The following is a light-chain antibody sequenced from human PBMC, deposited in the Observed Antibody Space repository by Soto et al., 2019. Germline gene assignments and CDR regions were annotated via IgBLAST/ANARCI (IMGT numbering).Light chain of an antibody. CDR1: QSVSSN. J-gene: IGKJ4*01. CDR2: GAS. Sequence: EIVMTQSPATLSVSPGERATLSCRASQSVSSNLAWYQQKPGQAPRLLIYGASTRATGIPARFSGSGSGTDFTATIRSLQSEDVALYYCQQYNNWPLTFGGGTKVEIK. V-gene: IGKV3-15*01. CDR3: QQYNNWPLT.